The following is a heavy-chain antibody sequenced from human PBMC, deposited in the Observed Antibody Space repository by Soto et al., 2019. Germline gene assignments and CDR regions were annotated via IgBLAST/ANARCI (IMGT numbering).Heavy chain of an antibody. CDR2: IYYSGST. CDR1: GGSISSYY. CDR3: ERAMEAVATGGRFDP. Sequence: PSETLSLTCTVSGGSISSYYWSWIRQPPGKGLEWIGYIYYSGSTNYNPSLKSRVTISVDTSKNQFSLKLSSVTAADTAVYYCERAMEAVATGGRFDPWGQGTLVTVSS. D-gene: IGHD6-19*01. V-gene: IGHV4-59*01. J-gene: IGHJ5*02.